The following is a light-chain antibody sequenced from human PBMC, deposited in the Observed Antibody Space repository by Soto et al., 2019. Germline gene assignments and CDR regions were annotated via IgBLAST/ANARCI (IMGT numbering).Light chain of an antibody. CDR3: QQYCSSPPQT. V-gene: IGKV3-20*01. Sequence: EVVLTQSPGPLSLSPGERATLSCRASQSVSSSYLAWYQQRPGQAPRLLLYGASSRATGIPDRFRGSGSGTDVTLTISRLEPEDFAVYYCQQYCSSPPQTFGQGTKVEIK. J-gene: IGKJ1*01. CDR2: GAS. CDR1: QSVSSSY.